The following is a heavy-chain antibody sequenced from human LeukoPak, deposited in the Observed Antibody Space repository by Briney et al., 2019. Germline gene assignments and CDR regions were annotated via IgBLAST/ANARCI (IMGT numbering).Heavy chain of an antibody. CDR1: GFTFSSYW. CDR2: INSDGSST. CDR3: ARDLPYYYDSSGYAFDY. D-gene: IGHD3-22*01. V-gene: IGHV3-74*01. Sequence: GGSLRLSCAASGFTFSSYWMHWVRQAPGKGLVWVSRINSDGSSTSYADSVKGRFTITRDNAKNTLYLQMNSLRAEDTAVYYCARDLPYYYDSSGYAFDYWGQGTLVTVSS. J-gene: IGHJ4*02.